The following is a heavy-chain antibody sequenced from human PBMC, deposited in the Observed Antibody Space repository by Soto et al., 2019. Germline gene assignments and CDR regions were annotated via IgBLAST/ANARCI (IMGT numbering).Heavy chain of an antibody. CDR2: IHYNGNT. CDR1: GDSISSYS. V-gene: IGHV4-59*01. J-gene: IGHJ5*02. CDR3: ARLKAVTGAADWFDP. D-gene: IGHD3-10*01. Sequence: SETLSLTCTVSGDSISSYSWSWIRQPPGKGLEWIGNIHYNGNTKYSPSLKSRVTMSVDTSKNHFSLKLISVTTADTAVYFCARLKAVTGAADWFDPWGQGTLVTVS.